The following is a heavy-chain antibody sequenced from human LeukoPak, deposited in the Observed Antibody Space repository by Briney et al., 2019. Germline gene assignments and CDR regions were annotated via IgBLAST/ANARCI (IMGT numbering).Heavy chain of an antibody. V-gene: IGHV3-21*01. CDR2: ITSSSHYI. CDR3: ARAENSGSGGLDP. D-gene: IGHD2-15*01. Sequence: GGPLRLSCAASGFTFNIYSMNWVRQAPGKGLEWVSRITSSSHYIYYADSVKGRFTISRDNAKNSLYLDMSSLRADDTAVYYCARAENSGSGGLDPWGQGTLVTVSS. CDR1: GFTFNIYS. J-gene: IGHJ5*02.